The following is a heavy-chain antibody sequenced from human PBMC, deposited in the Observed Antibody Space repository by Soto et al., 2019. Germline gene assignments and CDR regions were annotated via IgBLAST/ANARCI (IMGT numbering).Heavy chain of an antibody. CDR3: AREWKEQLLDV. CDR2: IYYSGST. CDR1: GGSVSSGSYY. V-gene: IGHV4-61*01. D-gene: IGHD6-13*01. Sequence: PSETLSLTCTVSGGSVSSGSYYWSWIRQPPGKGLEWIGYIYYSGSTNYNPSLKSRVTISVDTSKNQFSLKLSTVTAADTAVYFCAREWKEQLLDVCGQGTLVTVSS. J-gene: IGHJ4*02.